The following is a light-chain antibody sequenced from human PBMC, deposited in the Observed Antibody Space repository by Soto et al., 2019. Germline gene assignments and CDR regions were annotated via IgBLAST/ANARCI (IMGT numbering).Light chain of an antibody. Sequence: QSALTQPRSVSGSPGQSVTISCTGTSSDVGGYDYVSWYQQHPGKAPKLMIYDVTKRPSGVPDRFSGSRSGNTASLTISGLPAEDDADYYCRSYAATYTFYVFGTGNKVTV. V-gene: IGLV2-11*01. J-gene: IGLJ1*01. CDR1: SSDVGGYDY. CDR3: RSYAATYTFYV. CDR2: DVT.